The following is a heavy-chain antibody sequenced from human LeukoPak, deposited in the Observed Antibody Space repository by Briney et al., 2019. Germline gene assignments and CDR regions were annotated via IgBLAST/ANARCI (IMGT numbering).Heavy chain of an antibody. D-gene: IGHD6-19*01. J-gene: IGHJ4*02. CDR1: GFTFSSYA. CDR3: ARDPSSSGWYSGYFDY. V-gene: IGHV3-30-3*01. Sequence: GGSLRLSCAASGFTFSSYAMHWVRQAPGKGLEWVAVISYDGSNKYYADSVKGRFTISRDNSKNTLYLQMNSLRAEDTAVYYCARDPSSSGWYSGYFDYWGQGTLVTVSS. CDR2: ISYDGSNK.